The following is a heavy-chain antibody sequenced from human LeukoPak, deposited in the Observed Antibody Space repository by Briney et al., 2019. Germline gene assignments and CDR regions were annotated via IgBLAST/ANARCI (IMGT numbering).Heavy chain of an antibody. CDR3: ARGRSFRNYYDSSGYPY. Sequence: SETLSLTCAVYGGSFSGYYWSWIRQPPGKGLEWIGEINHSGSTNYNPSLKSRVTISVDTSKNQFSLKLSSVTAADTAVYYCARGRSFRNYYDSSGYPYWGQGTLVTVSS. CDR1: GGSFSGYY. CDR2: INHSGST. J-gene: IGHJ4*02. D-gene: IGHD3-22*01. V-gene: IGHV4-34*01.